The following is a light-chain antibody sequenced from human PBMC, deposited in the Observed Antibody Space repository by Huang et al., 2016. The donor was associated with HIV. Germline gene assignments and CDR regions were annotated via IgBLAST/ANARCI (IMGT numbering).Light chain of an antibody. V-gene: IGKV3-11*01. CDR3: QQRTTWPPIFT. J-gene: IGKJ3*01. CDR2: DAS. Sequence: EIVLTQSPATLSLSPGERATLSCSASQSVSKNLAWYQHRPGQAPRLLIYDASNRANGVPARFDGSGSVTYFTLIITSLEPEDFAVYYFQQRTTWPPIFTFGPGTKVDI. CDR1: QSVSKN.